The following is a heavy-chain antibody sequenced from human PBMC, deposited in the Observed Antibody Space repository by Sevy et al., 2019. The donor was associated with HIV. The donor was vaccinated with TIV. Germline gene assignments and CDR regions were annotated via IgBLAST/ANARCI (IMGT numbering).Heavy chain of an antibody. V-gene: IGHV3-30-3*01. Sequence: GGYLRLSCAASGFTFSSYAMHWVRQAPGKGLEWLAVISYDGSNKYYADSVKGRFTISRDNSKNMLYLQMNSLRAEDMAVYYCTRGMYSYDAFDIWGQGTMVTVSS. CDR3: TRGMYSYDAFDI. J-gene: IGHJ3*02. CDR2: ISYDGSNK. D-gene: IGHD6-13*01. CDR1: GFTFSSYA.